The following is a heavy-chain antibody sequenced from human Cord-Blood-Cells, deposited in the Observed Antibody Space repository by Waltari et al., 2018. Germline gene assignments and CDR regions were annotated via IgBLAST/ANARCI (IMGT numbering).Heavy chain of an antibody. D-gene: IGHD1-26*01. J-gene: IGHJ5*02. CDR2: INPNSGGT. CDR1: GYPFTGYS. V-gene: IGHV1-2*02. Sequence: QVQLVQSGAEGKKPGASVKVSCKASGYPFTGYSRHWVRQAPGQGLEWMGWINPNSGGTNYAQKFQGRVTMTRDTSISTAYMELSRLRSDDTAVYYCARDQGGSYYWFDPWGQGTLVTVSS. CDR3: ARDQGGSYYWFDP.